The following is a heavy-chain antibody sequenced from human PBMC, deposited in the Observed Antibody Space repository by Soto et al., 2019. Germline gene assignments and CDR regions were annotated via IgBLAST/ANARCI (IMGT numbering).Heavy chain of an antibody. J-gene: IGHJ4*02. Sequence: EVQLLESGGGLIQPGGSLRLSCAASGFTFRSYAMSWVRQAPGKGLEWVSVVSGSGTNTFYADSVKGRFTMSRDNSKNTLYLHMNRLSAEDTAVYYCAKMTTVSTLISSFDYWGQGALVTVSS. CDR3: AKMTTVSTLISSFDY. D-gene: IGHD4-4*01. CDR2: VSGSGTNT. CDR1: GFTFRSYA. V-gene: IGHV3-23*01.